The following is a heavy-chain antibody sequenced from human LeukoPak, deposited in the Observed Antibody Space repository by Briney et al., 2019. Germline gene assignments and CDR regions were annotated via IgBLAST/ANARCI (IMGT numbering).Heavy chain of an antibody. CDR2: FDHEDGET. J-gene: IGHJ4*02. D-gene: IGHD1-7*01. Sequence: ASVNVSCMVSGYTLIELSMHWVRQAPGKGLEWMGGFDHEDGETNYAQKFQGRVTMTEDTSTDTAYMELSSQRSEDTDVCYCTTGNDLTGTTHYWGQGTLVTVSS. V-gene: IGHV1-24*01. CDR1: GYTLIELS. CDR3: TTGNDLTGTTHY.